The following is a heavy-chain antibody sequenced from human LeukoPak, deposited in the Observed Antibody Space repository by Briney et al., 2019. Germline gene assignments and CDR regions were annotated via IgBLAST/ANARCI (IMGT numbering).Heavy chain of an antibody. J-gene: IGHJ4*02. D-gene: IGHD5-24*01. CDR2: IYYSGST. V-gene: IGHV4-61*01. Sequence: SQTLSLTCTVSGGSISSGSYYWSWIRQPPGKGLEWIGYIYYSGSTNYNPSLKSRVTISVDTSKNQFSLKLSSVTAADTAVYYCARDQDGYNSYFDYWGQGTLVTVSS. CDR1: GGSISSGSYY. CDR3: ARDQDGYNSYFDY.